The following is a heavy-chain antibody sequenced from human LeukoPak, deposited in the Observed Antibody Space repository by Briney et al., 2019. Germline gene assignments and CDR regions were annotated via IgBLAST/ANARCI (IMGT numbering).Heavy chain of an antibody. CDR2: ISSVSSYI. J-gene: IGHJ4*02. D-gene: IGHD3-10*01. Sequence: GGSLRLSCAASGFTFSSRAMNWVRQAPGKGLEWVSSISSVSSYIYYADSVKGRFTISRDNAKNSLSLLMNSLSAEDTAVYYCAPSTVSFGSGFIDFWGQGSLVTVSS. CDR1: GFTFSSRA. V-gene: IGHV3-21*01. CDR3: APSTVSFGSGFIDF.